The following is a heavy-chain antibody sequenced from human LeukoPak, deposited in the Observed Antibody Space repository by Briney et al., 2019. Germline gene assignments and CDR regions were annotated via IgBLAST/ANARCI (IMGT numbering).Heavy chain of an antibody. CDR3: ARARVSGSYFDY. CDR1: GYTFTGYY. Sequence: ASVKVSCKASGYTFTGYYMHWVRQAPGQGLEWMGWINPNSGGTNYAQKFQGRVTMTRDTSISTAYMELSRLRSDDTAVYYCARARVSGSYFDYWGQGTLVTVSS. CDR2: INPNSGGT. J-gene: IGHJ4*02. V-gene: IGHV1-2*02. D-gene: IGHD3-10*01.